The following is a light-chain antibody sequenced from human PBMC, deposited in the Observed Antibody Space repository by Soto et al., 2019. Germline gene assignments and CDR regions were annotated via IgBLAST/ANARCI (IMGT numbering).Light chain of an antibody. Sequence: NFMLTQPHSVSESPGKTVTISCTRSSGRIVSNYVQWFQQRPGSAPSTVIYEYDHRPSGVPDRFSGSLDTSSNSASLTISGLKTEDEADYYCQSADSSTVIFGGGTKLTVL. V-gene: IGLV6-57*03. CDR1: SGRIVSNY. J-gene: IGLJ2*01. CDR2: EYD. CDR3: QSADSSTVI.